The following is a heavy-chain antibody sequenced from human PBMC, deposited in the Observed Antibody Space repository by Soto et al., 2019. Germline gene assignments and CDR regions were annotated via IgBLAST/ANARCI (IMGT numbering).Heavy chain of an antibody. CDR1: GGTFSSYT. J-gene: IGHJ6*03. Sequence: QVQLVQSGAEVKKPGSSVKVSCKASGGTFSSYTISWVRQAPGQGLEWMGRIIPILGIANYAQKFQGRVTITADKSTSTAYMELSSLRSEDTAVYYCAGPSSTTATHGAYYYYYMDVWGKGTTVTVSS. D-gene: IGHD4-17*01. CDR2: IIPILGIA. V-gene: IGHV1-69*02. CDR3: AGPSSTTATHGAYYYYYMDV.